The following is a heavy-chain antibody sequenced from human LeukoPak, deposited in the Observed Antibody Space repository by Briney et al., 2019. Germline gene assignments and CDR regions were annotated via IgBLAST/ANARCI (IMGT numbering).Heavy chain of an antibody. V-gene: IGHV1-2*04. Sequence: ASVKVSCKASGYTFTGYYMHWVRQAPGQGLEWMGWINPNSGGTNYAQKFQGWVTVTRDTSISTAYMELSRLRSEDTAVYFCVRTPPNWGADYWGQGTLVTVSS. CDR3: VRTPPNWGADY. CDR1: GYTFTGYY. D-gene: IGHD7-27*01. CDR2: INPNSGGT. J-gene: IGHJ4*02.